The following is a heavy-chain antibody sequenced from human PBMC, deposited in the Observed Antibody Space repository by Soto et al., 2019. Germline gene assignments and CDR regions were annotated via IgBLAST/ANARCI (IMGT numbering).Heavy chain of an antibody. CDR2: MNPNSGNT. Sequence: QVQLVQSGAEVKKPGASVKVSCKASGFTFTSYDINWVRQATGQGLEWMGWMNPNSGNTGYAQKFQGRVTMTRNTSISTAYMELSSLRSEDTAVYYCARWPDGYYYYGMDVWGQGTTVTVSS. CDR3: ARWPDGYYYYGMDV. V-gene: IGHV1-8*01. CDR1: GFTFTSYD. J-gene: IGHJ6*02.